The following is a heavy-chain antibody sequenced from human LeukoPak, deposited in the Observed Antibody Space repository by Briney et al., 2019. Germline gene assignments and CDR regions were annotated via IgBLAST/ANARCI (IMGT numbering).Heavy chain of an antibody. Sequence: GESLKISCKGSGYRFTSHWIGWVRQMPGRGLEWMGIIFPRDSDTTYSPSFQGQATISVDKSISTAYLQWSSLKDSDTAMYYCARHFSGGDDYWGQGTLVTVSS. CDR2: IFPRDSDT. J-gene: IGHJ4*02. CDR1: GYRFTSHW. CDR3: ARHFSGGDDY. V-gene: IGHV5-51*01. D-gene: IGHD2-21*02.